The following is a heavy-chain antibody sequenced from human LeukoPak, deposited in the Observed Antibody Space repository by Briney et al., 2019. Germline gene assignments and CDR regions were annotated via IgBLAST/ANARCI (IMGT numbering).Heavy chain of an antibody. CDR2: IKSKTDGGTT. Sequence: GGSLRLSCAASGFTFSNAWMSWVRQAPGKGLEWVGRIKSKTDGGTTDYAAPVKGRFTISRDDSKNTLYLQMNSLKTEDTAVYYCAKLPAATPNFYYMDVWGKGTTVTVSS. CDR1: GFTFSNAW. CDR3: AKLPAATPNFYYMDV. J-gene: IGHJ6*03. D-gene: IGHD2-2*01. V-gene: IGHV3-15*01.